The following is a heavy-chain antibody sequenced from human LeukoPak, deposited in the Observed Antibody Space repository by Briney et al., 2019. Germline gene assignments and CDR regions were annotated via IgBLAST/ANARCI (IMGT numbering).Heavy chain of an antibody. D-gene: IGHD3-3*01. CDR3: ARATIFGVVILD. Sequence: PSETLSLTCTVSGGSISSGSYYWRWIRQPPGKGLEWIGRIYTSGSTNYSPSLKSRVTISVDTSKNQFSLKLSSETAADTAVYYCARATIFGVVILDWGQGTMVTVSS. CDR1: GGSISSGSYY. J-gene: IGHJ3*01. CDR2: IYTSGST. V-gene: IGHV4-61*02.